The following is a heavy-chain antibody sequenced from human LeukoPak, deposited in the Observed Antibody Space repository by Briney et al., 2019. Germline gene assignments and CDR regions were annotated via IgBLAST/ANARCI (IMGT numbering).Heavy chain of an antibody. V-gene: IGHV3-23*01. D-gene: IGHD6-6*01. Sequence: GGSLRLSCAASEFSVGSNYMTWVRQAPGKGLEWVSGISGGGSSTYYADSVKGRFTISRDNSKNTLYLQMNSLRAEDTALYYCAKGTAASPSWFLSYRVNWGQGTLVTVSS. J-gene: IGHJ4*02. CDR1: EFSVGSNY. CDR3: AKGTAASPSWFLSYRVN. CDR2: ISGGGSST.